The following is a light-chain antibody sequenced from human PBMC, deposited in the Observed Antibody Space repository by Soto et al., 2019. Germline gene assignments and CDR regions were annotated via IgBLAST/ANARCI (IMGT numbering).Light chain of an antibody. Sequence: EIVLTQSPGPLSLSPGERATLSCMSSQSVSSSYLAWYQQKPGQAPRLLIYGASSRATGIPDRFSGTWSETDCTLTISGLQSEDSAVYFCQQYNNWPYSFGQGTRLEIK. CDR2: GAS. J-gene: IGKJ5*01. CDR1: QSVSSSY. V-gene: IGKV3-20*01. CDR3: QQYNNWPYS.